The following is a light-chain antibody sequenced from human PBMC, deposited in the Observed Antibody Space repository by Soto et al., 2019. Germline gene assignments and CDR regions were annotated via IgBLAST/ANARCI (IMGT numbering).Light chain of an antibody. Sequence: QPASVSGSPGQSITISCTGTSSDVGGYNYVSWYQHHPGKAPKLMIYDVSNRPSGFSNRFSGSKSGNTASLTISGLQAEDEGDYYCSSYTSSSTPYVFGSGTKLTVL. CDR2: DVS. CDR1: SSDVGGYNY. J-gene: IGLJ1*01. V-gene: IGLV2-14*03. CDR3: SSYTSSSTPYV.